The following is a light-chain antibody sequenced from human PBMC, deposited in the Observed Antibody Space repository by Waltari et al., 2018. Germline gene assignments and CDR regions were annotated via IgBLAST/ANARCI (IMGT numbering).Light chain of an antibody. J-gene: IGLJ3*02. Sequence: QSALTQPAPVSGAPGPSITIPCTGASTDVGYYYYVAWYQQIPGKAPKVIIYDVTKRPSGVSNRFSGSKSGNSASLSISGLQAEDEAHYYCCSYAGRSTWVFGGGTKVTVL. CDR3: CSYAGRSTWV. CDR1: STDVGYYYY. CDR2: DVT. V-gene: IGLV2-23*02.